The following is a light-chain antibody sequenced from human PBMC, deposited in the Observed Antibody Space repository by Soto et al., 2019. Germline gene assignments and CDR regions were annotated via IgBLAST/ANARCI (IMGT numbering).Light chain of an antibody. J-gene: IGLJ2*01. CDR1: TSNIGAGYD. CDR3: QSFDSSLGGDVV. CDR2: VNN. Sequence: QSVLTQPPSVSGAPGQRVTISCSGSTSNIGAGYDVHWYQQIPGTAPKLLIFVNNNRPSGVPDRFSGSKSGTSASLAITGLQAEDEAHYYCQSFDSSLGGDVVFGGGTKLTVL. V-gene: IGLV1-40*01.